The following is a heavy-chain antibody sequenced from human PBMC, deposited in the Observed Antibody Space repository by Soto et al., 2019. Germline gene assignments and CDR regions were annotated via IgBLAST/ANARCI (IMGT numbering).Heavy chain of an antibody. CDR3: ARGSLYCSSTSCSYGMDV. Sequence: EVQLVESGGGLIQPGGSLRLSCAASGFTVSSNYMSWVRQAPGKGLEWVSVIYSGGSTYYADSVKGRFTISRDNSKNTLYLQMYSLRAGDTAVYYCARGSLYCSSTSCSYGMDVWGQGTTVTVSS. V-gene: IGHV3-53*01. CDR2: IYSGGST. D-gene: IGHD2-15*01. J-gene: IGHJ6*02. CDR1: GFTVSSNY.